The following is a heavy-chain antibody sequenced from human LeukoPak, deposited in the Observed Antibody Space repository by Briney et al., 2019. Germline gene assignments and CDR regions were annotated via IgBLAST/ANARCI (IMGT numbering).Heavy chain of an antibody. J-gene: IGHJ4*02. D-gene: IGHD6-19*01. Sequence: SETLSLTCAVYGGSFSGYYWSWIRQPPGKGLEWIGEINHSGSTNYNPSLKSRVTISVDTSKNQFSLKLSSVTAADTAVYYCARGGIGWDSSGWYLYYFDYWGQRTLVTVSS. CDR1: GGSFSGYY. CDR2: INHSGST. CDR3: ARGGIGWDSSGWYLYYFDY. V-gene: IGHV4-34*01.